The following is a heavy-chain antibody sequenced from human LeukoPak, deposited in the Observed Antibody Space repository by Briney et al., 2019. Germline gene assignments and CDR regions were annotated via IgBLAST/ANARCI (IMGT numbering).Heavy chain of an antibody. V-gene: IGHV3-74*03. CDR1: GFSFRSYF. Sequence: GGSLRLSCAASGFSFRSYFMYWVRQAPGKGLVWVSRINPYGSDTVYADSVKGRFTISRDNAKNTLYMQMNSLREEDTAVYYCVAYNWNYPEYWGQGTLVTVSS. CDR3: VAYNWNYPEY. D-gene: IGHD1-7*01. CDR2: INPYGSDT. J-gene: IGHJ4*02.